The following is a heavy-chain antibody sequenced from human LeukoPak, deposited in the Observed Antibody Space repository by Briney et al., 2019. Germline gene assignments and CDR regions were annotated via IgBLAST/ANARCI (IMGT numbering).Heavy chain of an antibody. J-gene: IGHJ4*02. CDR3: AKDLGYYDILTGYYNAPAGDFDY. V-gene: IGHV3-23*01. CDR2: ISGSGGST. CDR1: GFTFSGYP. Sequence: PGGSLRLSCAASGFTFSGYPMSWFRQAPGKGLEWVSAISGSGGSTYYADSVKGRFTISRDNSKNTLYLQMNSVTAEDTAVYYCAKDLGYYDILTGYYNAPAGDFDYWGQGTLVTVSS. D-gene: IGHD3-9*01.